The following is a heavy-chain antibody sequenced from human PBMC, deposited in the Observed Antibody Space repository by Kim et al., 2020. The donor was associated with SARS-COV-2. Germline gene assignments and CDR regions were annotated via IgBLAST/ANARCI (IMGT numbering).Heavy chain of an antibody. V-gene: IGHV1-24*01. J-gene: IGHJ3*02. CDR2: FDPEDGGT. CDR3: ATTYFDWLNWGPQSVNAFDI. Sequence: ASVKVSCKVSGYTLTELSMHWVRQAPGKGLEWMGGFDPEDGGTIYAQKFQGRVTMTEDTSTDTAYMELSSLRSEDTAVYYCATTYFDWLNWGPQSVNAFDIWGQGTMVTVSS. D-gene: IGHD3-9*01. CDR1: GYTLTELS.